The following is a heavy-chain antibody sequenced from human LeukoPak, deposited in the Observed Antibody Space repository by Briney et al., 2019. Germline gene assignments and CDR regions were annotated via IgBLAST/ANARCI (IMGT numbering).Heavy chain of an antibody. D-gene: IGHD3-22*01. CDR2: IYDTGST. CDR3: LTYYCDSSGYYFDY. J-gene: IGHJ4*02. Sequence: SETLSLTCTVSGVSINSGGYYWSWVRQPPGTGLEWIGYIYDTGSTYYNPSLKGRVTISIDRSKNQFSLKLTSLTAADTAVYYCLTYYCDSSGYYFDYWGQGTLVTVSS. CDR1: GVSINSGGYY. V-gene: IGHV4-30-2*01.